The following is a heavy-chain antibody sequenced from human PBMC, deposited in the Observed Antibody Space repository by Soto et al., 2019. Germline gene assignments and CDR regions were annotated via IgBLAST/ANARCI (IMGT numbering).Heavy chain of an antibody. D-gene: IGHD5-12*01. Sequence: PSETLSLTCTVSGCSISSGDYYWSWIRQPPGKGLEWIGYIYYSGSTYYNPSLKSRVTISVDTPKNQFSLKLSSVTAADTAVYYCARAWLQLYYYGMDVWGQGTTVTVSS. CDR1: GCSISSGDYY. V-gene: IGHV4-30-4*01. CDR3: ARAWLQLYYYGMDV. CDR2: IYYSGST. J-gene: IGHJ6*02.